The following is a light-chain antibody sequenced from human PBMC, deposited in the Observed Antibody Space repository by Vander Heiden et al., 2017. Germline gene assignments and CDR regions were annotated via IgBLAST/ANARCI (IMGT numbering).Light chain of an antibody. Sequence: QSALTQPASVSGSPGQSITISCTGTTRNIGIYELVSWYQHHPGKAPKLILYEVTKRPSGGSNRFSGSKSGNTASLTISGLQADDEVDYYCCSYGGGSTWVCGGGTKLTVL. J-gene: IGLJ3*02. CDR1: TRNIGIYEL. CDR3: CSYGGGSTWV. CDR2: EVT. V-gene: IGLV2-23*02.